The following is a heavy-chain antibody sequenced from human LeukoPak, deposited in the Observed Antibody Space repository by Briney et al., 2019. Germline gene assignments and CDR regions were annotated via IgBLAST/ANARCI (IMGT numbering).Heavy chain of an antibody. J-gene: IGHJ4*02. CDR2: IKQDGSEK. V-gene: IGHV3-7*01. D-gene: IGHD3-16*02. CDR3: ARVSDYVWGSYRYTPDY. Sequence: GGSLRLSCAASGFTFSSYWMSWVRQAPGKGLDWVANIKQDGSEKYYVDSVRGRFTISRDNAKKSLYMQMNSLRAEDTAVYYCARVSDYVWGSYRYTPDYWGQGTLVTVSS. CDR1: GFTFSSYW.